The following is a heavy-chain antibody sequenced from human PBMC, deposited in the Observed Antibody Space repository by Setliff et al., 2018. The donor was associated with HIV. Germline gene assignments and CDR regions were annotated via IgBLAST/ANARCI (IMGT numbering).Heavy chain of an antibody. D-gene: IGHD5-12*01. CDR1: GFTFSSYE. CDR3: AKDPRAAVATICDY. Sequence: GGSLRLSCAASGFTFSSYEMNWVRQAPGKGLEWVAFISYDGSRKYDADFVKGRFTISRDNSKNTLYLQMNSLRAEDTAVYYCAKDPRAAVATICDYWGQGTLVTVSS. V-gene: IGHV3-30*04. CDR2: ISYDGSRK. J-gene: IGHJ4*02.